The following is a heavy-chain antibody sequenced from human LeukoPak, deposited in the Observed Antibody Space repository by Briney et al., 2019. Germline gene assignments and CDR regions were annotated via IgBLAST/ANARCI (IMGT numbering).Heavy chain of an antibody. V-gene: IGHV4-34*01. CDR2: INHSGST. CDR1: GGSFSGYY. Sequence: SETLSLTCAVYGGSFSGYYWSWIRQPPGKGLEWIGEINHSGSTNYNPSLKSRVTISVDTSKNQFSLKLSSVTAADTAVYYCARAFAAAVVVAAPDYWGQGTLVTVSS. D-gene: IGHD2-15*01. J-gene: IGHJ4*02. CDR3: ARAFAAAVVVAAPDY.